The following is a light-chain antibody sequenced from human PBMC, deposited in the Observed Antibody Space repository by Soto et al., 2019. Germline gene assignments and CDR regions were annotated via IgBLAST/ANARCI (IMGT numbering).Light chain of an antibody. CDR3: ATWDDDVSGVV. J-gene: IGLJ2*01. Sequence: QPVLTQPPSASGTPGQNVSISCSGSSSNIGRGFVYWYQQFPGAAPKLLMYSHNIRPSGIPDRFSASTSGTSASLAISGLRSEDEADYHCATWDDDVSGVVFGGGTKLTVL. CDR2: SHN. V-gene: IGLV1-47*02. CDR1: SSNIGRGF.